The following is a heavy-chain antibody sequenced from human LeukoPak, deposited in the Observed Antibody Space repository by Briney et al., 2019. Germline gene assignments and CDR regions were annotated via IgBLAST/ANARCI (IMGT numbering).Heavy chain of an antibody. V-gene: IGHV4-30-4*07. CDR2: IYYSGST. CDR1: GGSISSGGNS. J-gene: IGHJ3*02. Sequence: SETLSLTCAVSGGSISSGGNSWSWIRQPPGKGLEWIGYIYYSGSTSYNPSLKSRVTISVDTSKNQFSLKVSSVTGADTAVYYCARHMVRGHDAFDIWGQGTMVTVSS. D-gene: IGHD3-10*01. CDR3: ARHMVRGHDAFDI.